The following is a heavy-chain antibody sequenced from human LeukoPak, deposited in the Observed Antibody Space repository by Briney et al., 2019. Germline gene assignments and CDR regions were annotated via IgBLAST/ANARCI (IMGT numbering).Heavy chain of an antibody. D-gene: IGHD1/OR15-1a*01. CDR2: ISGGGGYI. J-gene: IGHJ4*02. CDR3: AKDLGKWEHPG. Sequence: PGGSLRLSCAASGFSFSSCPMTWVRQAPGKGLEWVSSISGGGGYIYYADSVKGRFTISRDDSRDTLYLQMNSLRAEDTAVYYCAKDLGKWEHPGWGQGTLVTVSS. CDR1: GFSFSSCP. V-gene: IGHV3-23*01.